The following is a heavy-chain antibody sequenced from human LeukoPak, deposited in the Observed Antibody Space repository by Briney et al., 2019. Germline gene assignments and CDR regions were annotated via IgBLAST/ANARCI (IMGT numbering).Heavy chain of an antibody. J-gene: IGHJ6*02. V-gene: IGHV5-51*01. CDR1: GYSFTNYW. CDR3: ARSVYCSSTSCYSGDYYYYGMDV. CDR2: IYPGDSDT. D-gene: IGHD2-2*01. Sequence: GESLKISCKGSGYSFTNYWIGWVRQLPGKGLEWMGIIYPGDSDTRYSPSLQGQVTISADKSINTAYLQWSSLKASDTAMYYCARSVYCSSTSCYSGDYYYYGMDVWGQGTTVTVSS.